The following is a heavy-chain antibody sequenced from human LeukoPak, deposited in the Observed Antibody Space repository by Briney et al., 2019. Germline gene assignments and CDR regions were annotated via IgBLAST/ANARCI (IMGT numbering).Heavy chain of an antibody. Sequence: GGSLRLSCAASGFTFSGNAMTWVRQAPGKGLEWVSSISGSGGSTYYADSVKGRFTISRDNSKNTLYLQMNSLRAEDTALYYCARGYSRAAFDIWGQGTMVTVSS. D-gene: IGHD2-15*01. J-gene: IGHJ3*02. V-gene: IGHV3-23*01. CDR3: ARGYSRAAFDI. CDR2: ISGSGGST. CDR1: GFTFSGNA.